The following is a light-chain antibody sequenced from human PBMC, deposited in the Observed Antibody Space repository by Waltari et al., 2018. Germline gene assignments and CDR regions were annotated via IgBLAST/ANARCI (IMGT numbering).Light chain of an antibody. J-gene: IGLJ7*01. CDR3: GTWDSSLSGAV. CDR1: SSNIGNNY. Sequence: QSVLTQPPSVSAAPGQRVTISCSGGSSNIGNNYVSWYRQFPGTAPKLLIYEARERPSGIPGRFPGAKSGTSATLDITGLQAGDEADYYCGTWDSSLSGAVFGGGTHLTVL. CDR2: EAR. V-gene: IGLV1-51*02.